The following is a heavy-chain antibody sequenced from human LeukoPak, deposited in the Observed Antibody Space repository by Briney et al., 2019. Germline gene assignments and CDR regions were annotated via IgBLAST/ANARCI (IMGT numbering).Heavy chain of an antibody. CDR2: ISGSGDRT. D-gene: IGHD4-17*01. CDR3: AKKPLYGDYVSH. J-gene: IGHJ4*02. Sequence: GGSLRLSCAASGFTFSSSAMSWVRQAPGKGLQWVSSISGSGDRTYYADSVKGRFTISRDNSKNTLYLQMNSLRAEDTAVYYCAKKPLYGDYVSHWGQGTLVTVSS. V-gene: IGHV3-23*01. CDR1: GFTFSSSA.